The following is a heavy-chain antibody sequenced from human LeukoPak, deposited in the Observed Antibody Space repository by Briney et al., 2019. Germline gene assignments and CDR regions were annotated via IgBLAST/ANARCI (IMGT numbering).Heavy chain of an antibody. CDR2: INPAGSET. J-gene: IGHJ4*02. CDR3: ARFGYVAAVDV. D-gene: IGHD2-15*01. V-gene: IGHV3-7*01. CDR1: GFSFSAYW. Sequence: GGSLRLSCAASGFSFSAYWMTWVRRAPGTGLEWVANINPAGSETYYVDPVKGRFSISRDNAKNLVYLQMNSLRAEDTAVYHCARFGYVAAVDVWGQGTPVTVSS.